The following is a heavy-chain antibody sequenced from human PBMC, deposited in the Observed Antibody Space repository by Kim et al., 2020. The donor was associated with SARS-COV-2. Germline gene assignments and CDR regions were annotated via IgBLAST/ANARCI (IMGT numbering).Heavy chain of an antibody. V-gene: IGHV1-46*01. CDR3: ARDRHPTYYDFWSGYYKGHYFDY. CDR2: INPSGGST. J-gene: IGHJ4*02. Sequence: ASVKVSCKASGYTFTSYYMHWVRQAPGQGLEWMGIINPSGGSTSYAQKFQGRVTMTRDTSTSTVYMELSSLRSEDTAVYYCARDRHPTYYDFWSGYYKGHYFDYWGQGTLVTVSS. CDR1: GYTFTSYY. D-gene: IGHD3-3*01.